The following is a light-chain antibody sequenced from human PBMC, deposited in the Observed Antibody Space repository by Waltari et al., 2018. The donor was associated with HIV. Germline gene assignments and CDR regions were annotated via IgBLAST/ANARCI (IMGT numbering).Light chain of an antibody. CDR2: KAS. V-gene: IGKV1-5*03. CDR3: QQYNTDPS. CDR1: QSVGSW. Sequence: TLSAFLGDRVTITCRASQSVGSWLAWYQHKTGKAPKLLIHKASVLESGVSSRFSGSGSETEFTLIIDSLEPDDFATYYCQQYNTDPSFGQGTRLEMK. J-gene: IGKJ5*01.